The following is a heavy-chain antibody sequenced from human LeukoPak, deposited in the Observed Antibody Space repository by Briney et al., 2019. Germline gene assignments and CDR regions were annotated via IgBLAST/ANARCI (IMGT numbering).Heavy chain of an antibody. V-gene: IGHV1-8*01. CDR1: GYTFTSYD. CDR2: MNPNSGNT. Sequence: ASVKVSCKASGYTFTSYDINWVRQATGQGLEWMGWMNPNSGNTGYAQKFQGRVTMTTDTSTSTAYMELRSLRSDDTAVYYCARDSITMIVVVDLDYWGQGTLVTVSS. CDR3: ARDSITMIVVVDLDY. J-gene: IGHJ4*02. D-gene: IGHD3-22*01.